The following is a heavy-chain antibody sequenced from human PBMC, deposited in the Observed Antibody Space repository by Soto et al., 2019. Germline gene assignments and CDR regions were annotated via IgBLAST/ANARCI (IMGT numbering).Heavy chain of an antibody. CDR2: IYYSVST. J-gene: IGHJ3*02. V-gene: IGHV4-59*08. D-gene: IGHD3-10*01. CDR3: ARRWGGTFDI. Sequence: SETLSLTCTVSGGSISSYYWSWIRQPPGKGLEWIGYIYYSVSTNYNPSLKSRVTISVDTSKNQFSLKLSSVTAADTAVYYCARRWGGTFDIWGQGTMVTVSS. CDR1: GGSISSYY.